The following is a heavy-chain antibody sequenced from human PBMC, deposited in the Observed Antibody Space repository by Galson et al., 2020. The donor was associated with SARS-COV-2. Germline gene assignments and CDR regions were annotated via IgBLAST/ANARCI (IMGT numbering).Heavy chain of an antibody. CDR1: GFTFSMYS. V-gene: IGHV3-21*01. Sequence: NSGGSLRLSCAGSGFTFSMYSKNWVRQAPGKGLEWVSSISSRRTHINYADPAKGRFTTSRDNAMDSAYLEMNSLRAEDTSVYYCASLWGHGVDAFDIWGQGTMVTVSS. J-gene: IGHJ3*02. CDR2: ISSRRTHI. CDR3: ASLWGHGVDAFDI. D-gene: IGHD7-27*01.